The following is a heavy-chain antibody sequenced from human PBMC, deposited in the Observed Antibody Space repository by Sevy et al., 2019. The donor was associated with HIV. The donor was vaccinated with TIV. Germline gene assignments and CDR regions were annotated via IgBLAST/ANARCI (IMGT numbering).Heavy chain of an antibody. Sequence: GGSLRLSCAASGLIFSDYYMGWVRQAPGKGLEWVADISSSSSTIYYAHSVKGRFTISRDNAKNSLYLQMNSLRAEDTAVYYCARDLDYGGNWFDYWGQGTLVTVSS. CDR3: ARDLDYGGNWFDY. D-gene: IGHD4-17*01. J-gene: IGHJ4*02. CDR2: ISSSSSTI. V-gene: IGHV3-11*04. CDR1: GLIFSDYY.